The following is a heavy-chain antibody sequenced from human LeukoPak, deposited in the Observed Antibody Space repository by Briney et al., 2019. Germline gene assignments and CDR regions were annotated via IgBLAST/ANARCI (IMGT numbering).Heavy chain of an antibody. CDR2: INTDGSST. Sequence: PGGSLRLSCAASGFTFSSYWMHWVRQAPGKGLVWVSRINTDGSSTSYAASVKGRFTISRDNSKNTLYLQMNSLRAEDTAVYYCAKQAAAGPFDYWGQGTLVTVSS. J-gene: IGHJ4*02. D-gene: IGHD6-13*01. CDR3: AKQAAAGPFDY. CDR1: GFTFSSYW. V-gene: IGHV3-74*01.